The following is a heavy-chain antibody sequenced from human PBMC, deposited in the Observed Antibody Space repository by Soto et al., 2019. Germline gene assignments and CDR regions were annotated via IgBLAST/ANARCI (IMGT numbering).Heavy chain of an antibody. V-gene: IGHV1-18*01. Sequence: QVQLVQSGGEVKKPGASVKVSCKTSGYSFTTYGISWVRQAPGQGLEWMGWISAYNGNTNYAQKLQGRVTMTTDTSTSTAYMELRSLRSDDTAVYYCAREGPAPYSSYGMDVWGQGSTVTVSS. CDR1: GYSFTTYG. J-gene: IGHJ6*02. CDR2: ISAYNGNT. CDR3: AREGPAPYSSYGMDV.